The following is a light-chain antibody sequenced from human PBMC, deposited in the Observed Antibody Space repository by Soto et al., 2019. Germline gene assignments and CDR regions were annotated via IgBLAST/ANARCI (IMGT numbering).Light chain of an antibody. Sequence: EILLTQSPATLSLSPGERATLSCRASQGISRYLAWYQQKPGQAPRLLIYDASTRATGIPARFSGSGSGTEFTLTISSLQSEDFAVYYCQQYNNWPSWTFGQGTKVDIK. CDR2: DAS. CDR3: QQYNNWPSWT. CDR1: QGISRY. V-gene: IGKV3-15*01. J-gene: IGKJ1*01.